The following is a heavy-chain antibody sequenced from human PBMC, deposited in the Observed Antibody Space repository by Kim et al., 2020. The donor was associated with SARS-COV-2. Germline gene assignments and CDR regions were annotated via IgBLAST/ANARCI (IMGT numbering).Heavy chain of an antibody. J-gene: IGHJ6*01. Sequence: ASVKVSCKASGYTFTSYGISWVRQAPGQGLEWMGWISAYNGNTNYAQKFQGRVTMTTVTSMSTAYMELSSLRSEDTAVYYCARVLGSAIYFFAFYYGMDV. V-gene: IGHV1-18*01. CDR3: ARVLGSAIYFFAFYYGMDV. CDR1: GYTFTSYG. CDR2: ISAYNGNT. D-gene: IGHD3-10*01.